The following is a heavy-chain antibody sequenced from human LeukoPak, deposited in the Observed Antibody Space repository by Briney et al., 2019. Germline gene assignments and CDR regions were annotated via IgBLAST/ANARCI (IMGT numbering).Heavy chain of an antibody. Sequence: ASVKVSCKASGYTFTGYYMHWVRQAPGQGLEWMGWINPNSGGTNYAQKFQGRVTMTRDTSISTACMELSRLRSDDTAVYYCARVPRRGYSYGWSYWGQGTLVTVSS. J-gene: IGHJ4*02. CDR1: GYTFTGYY. D-gene: IGHD5-18*01. CDR3: ARVPRRGYSYGWSY. V-gene: IGHV1-2*02. CDR2: INPNSGGT.